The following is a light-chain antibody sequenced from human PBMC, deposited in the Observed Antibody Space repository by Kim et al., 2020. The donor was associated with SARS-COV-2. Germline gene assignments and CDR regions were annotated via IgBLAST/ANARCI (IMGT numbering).Light chain of an antibody. CDR2: KAS. V-gene: IGKV1-5*03. Sequence: ASVGDRVTITCRASQSVYTWLTWYQQKPGKTPNLLIYKASYLQNGAPSRFSGSGSGTEFTLTINSLQPDDFATYYCQQYNAYPWTFGQGTKVDIK. CDR1: QSVYTW. CDR3: QQYNAYPWT. J-gene: IGKJ1*01.